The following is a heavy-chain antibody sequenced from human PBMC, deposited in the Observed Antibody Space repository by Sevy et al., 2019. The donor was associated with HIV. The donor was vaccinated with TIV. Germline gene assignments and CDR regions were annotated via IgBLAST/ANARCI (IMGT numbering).Heavy chain of an antibody. J-gene: IGHJ5*02. CDR2: MTAGNGNT. Sequence: ASVKVSCKASGYTFASYAMHWVRQAPGQRLEWMGWMTAGNGNTKYSQKFQGRVTITRDTSASTAYMELSSLRSEDTAVYYCARASPANLIAGGYNWFDPWGQGTLVTVSS. V-gene: IGHV1-3*01. CDR3: ARASPANLIAGGYNWFDP. CDR1: GYTFASYA. D-gene: IGHD2-2*01.